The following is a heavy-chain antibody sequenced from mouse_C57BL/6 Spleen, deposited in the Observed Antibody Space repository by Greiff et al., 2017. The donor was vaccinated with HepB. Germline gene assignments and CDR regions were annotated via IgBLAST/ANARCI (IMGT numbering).Heavy chain of an antibody. D-gene: IGHD1-1*01. CDR1: GYTFTNYW. V-gene: IGHV1-63*01. CDR3: SRLRNGRGSVYFDY. Sequence: QVQLQQSGAELVRPGTSVKMSCKASGYTFTNYWIGWAKQRPGHGLEWIGDIYPGGGYTNYNEKFKGKATLTADKSTSSTYMQFSSRTSEDSAIYYCSRLRNGRGSVYFDYWGQGTTLTVSS. J-gene: IGHJ2*01. CDR2: IYPGGGYT.